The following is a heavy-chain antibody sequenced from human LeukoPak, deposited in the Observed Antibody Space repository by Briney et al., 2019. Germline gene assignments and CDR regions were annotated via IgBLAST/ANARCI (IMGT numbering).Heavy chain of an antibody. V-gene: IGHV3-23*01. D-gene: IGHD3-3*01. J-gene: IGHJ4*02. CDR2: ITGSGGST. CDR3: AKASTSYDFWSGYYN. Sequence: PGGSLRLSCAVSGFTFSSYAMSWVRQAPGKGLEWVSAITGSGGSTYYADSVKGRFTIARVNSKNTLYLQMNSLRAEDAAVYYCAKASTSYDFWSGYYNWGQGTLVTVSS. CDR1: GFTFSSYA.